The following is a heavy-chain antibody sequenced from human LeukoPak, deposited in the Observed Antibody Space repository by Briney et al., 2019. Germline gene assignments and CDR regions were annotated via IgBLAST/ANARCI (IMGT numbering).Heavy chain of an antibody. D-gene: IGHD3-22*01. CDR3: ARDHHYYDSSGYYGDYYYYMDV. CDR1: GYTFTSYG. CDR2: ISAYNGNT. Sequence: EASVKVSCKASGYTFTSYGISWVRQVPGQGLEGMGWISAYNGNTNYAQYLQRRVTMTTDTSTSTAYMELRSLRSDDTAVYYCARDHHYYDSSGYYGDYYYYMDVWGKGTTVTVSS. V-gene: IGHV1-18*01. J-gene: IGHJ6*03.